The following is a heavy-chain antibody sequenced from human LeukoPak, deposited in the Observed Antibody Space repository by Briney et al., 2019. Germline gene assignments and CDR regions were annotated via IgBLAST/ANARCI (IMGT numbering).Heavy chain of an antibody. CDR2: IYYSGST. Sequence: SQTLSLTCTVSGGSISSGGYYWSWIRQHPGKGLEWIGYIYYSGSTYYNPSLKSRVTISVDTSKNQFSLKLSSVTAADTAVYYCARGRIAVAGNDYWGQGTPVTVSS. V-gene: IGHV4-31*03. J-gene: IGHJ4*02. CDR1: GGSISSGGYY. CDR3: ARGRIAVAGNDY. D-gene: IGHD6-19*01.